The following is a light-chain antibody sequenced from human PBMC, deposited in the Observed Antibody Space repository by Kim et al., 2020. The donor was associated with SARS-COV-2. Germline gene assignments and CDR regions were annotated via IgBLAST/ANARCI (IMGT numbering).Light chain of an antibody. CDR3: AAWDDSLSGHVV. CDR1: SANSGSNY. J-gene: IGLJ2*01. V-gene: IGLV1-47*01. CDR2: RNN. Sequence: QRVTISCSGSSANSGSNYVYWYQQLPGTAPKLLIYRNNQRPSGVPDRFSGSKSGTSASLAISGLRSEDEADYYCAAWDDSLSGHVVFGGGTKLTVL.